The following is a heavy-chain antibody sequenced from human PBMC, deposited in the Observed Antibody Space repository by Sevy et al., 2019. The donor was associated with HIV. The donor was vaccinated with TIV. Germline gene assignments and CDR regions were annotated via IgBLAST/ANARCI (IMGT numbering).Heavy chain of an antibody. CDR1: GFTFSSYS. J-gene: IGHJ4*02. CDR2: ISSSSSYI. V-gene: IGHV3-21*01. Sequence: GGCLRLSCAASGFTFSSYSMNWVRQAPGKGLEWVSSISSSSSYIYYADSVKGRFTISRDNAKNSLYLQMNSLRAEDTAMYYCARDSLKVGEDLGGLLDYWGQGTLVSVSS. CDR3: ARDSLKVGEDLGGLLDY. D-gene: IGHD3-10*01.